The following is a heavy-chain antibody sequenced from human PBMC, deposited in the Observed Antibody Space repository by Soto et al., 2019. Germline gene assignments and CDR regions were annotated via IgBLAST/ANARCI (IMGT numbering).Heavy chain of an antibody. V-gene: IGHV4-34*01. CDR2: INHSGST. Sequence: SETLSLTCAVYGGSFSGYYWSWIRQPPGKGLEWIGEINHSGSTNYNPSLKSRVTISVDTSKNQFSLKLSSVTAADTAVYYCARDGGRVLYGDYGDYFDYWGQGTLVTRLL. CDR1: GGSFSGYY. J-gene: IGHJ4*02. CDR3: ARDGGRVLYGDYGDYFDY. D-gene: IGHD4-17*01.